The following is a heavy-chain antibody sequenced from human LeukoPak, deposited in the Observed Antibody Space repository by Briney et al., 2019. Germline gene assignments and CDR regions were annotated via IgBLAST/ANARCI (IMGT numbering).Heavy chain of an antibody. V-gene: IGHV1-18*01. D-gene: IGHD1-26*01. CDR3: ARDSGSYYVEPEGCDY. CDR1: GYTFTSYG. Sequence: GASVNVSCKASGYTFTSYGFNWVRQAPGQGLEWMGWISAYSGNTNYAQKLQGRVTMTTDTSTSTAYMELRSLRSDDTAVYYCARDSGSYYVEPEGCDYWGQGTLVSVFS. J-gene: IGHJ4*02. CDR2: ISAYSGNT.